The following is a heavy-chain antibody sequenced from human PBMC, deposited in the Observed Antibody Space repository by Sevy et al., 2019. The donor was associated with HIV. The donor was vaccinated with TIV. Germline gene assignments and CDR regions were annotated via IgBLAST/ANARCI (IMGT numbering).Heavy chain of an antibody. D-gene: IGHD3-22*01. CDR1: GGSISPYY. Sequence: SETLSLTCTVSGGSISPYYWSWIRQPPGKGLEWVGYFYYTGSTNYNPSLEGRATISVDESKNQFFLKLTSVTAADTAVYYCARQGVVVDYGMDVWGQGTTVTVSS. CDR2: FYYTGST. J-gene: IGHJ6*02. CDR3: ARQGVVVDYGMDV. V-gene: IGHV4-59*01.